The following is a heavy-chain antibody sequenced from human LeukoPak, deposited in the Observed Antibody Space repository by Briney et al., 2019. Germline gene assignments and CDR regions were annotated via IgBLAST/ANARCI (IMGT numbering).Heavy chain of an antibody. V-gene: IGHV1-69*05. Sequence: SVKVSCKASGGTFSSSAISWVRQAPGQGLEWMGGIIPIFGTANYAQKFQGRVTITTDESTSTAYMELSSLRSEDTAVYYCARDLSISSWFPLFSGAFDPWGQGTLVTVSS. D-gene: IGHD6-13*01. CDR2: IIPIFGTA. CDR3: ARDLSISSWFPLFSGAFDP. J-gene: IGHJ5*02. CDR1: GGTFSSSA.